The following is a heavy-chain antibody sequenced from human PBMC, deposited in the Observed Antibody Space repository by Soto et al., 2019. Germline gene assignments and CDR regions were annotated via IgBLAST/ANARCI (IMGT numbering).Heavy chain of an antibody. CDR1: GYTFTSYD. CDR3: ARGPDYGDYGWFDP. CDR2: MNPNSGNT. D-gene: IGHD4-17*01. V-gene: IGHV1-8*01. J-gene: IGHJ5*02. Sequence: ASVKVSCKASGYTFTSYDINWVRQATGQGLEWMVLMNPNSGNTGYAQKFQGRVTMTRNTSISTAYMELSSLRSEDTAVYYCARGPDYGDYGWFDPWGRGTLVTVSS.